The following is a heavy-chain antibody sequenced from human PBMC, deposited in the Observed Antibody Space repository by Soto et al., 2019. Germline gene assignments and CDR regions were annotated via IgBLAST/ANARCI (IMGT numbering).Heavy chain of an antibody. CDR1: GNSFTTYY. J-gene: IGHJ6*02. CDR2: INPSGGRT. D-gene: IGHD3-3*01. Sequence: ASVKVSCKASGNSFTTYYMHWVRQAPGQGLEWMGIINPSGGRTTCAQKFQGRVTMTRDTSTSTFHMELSSLRSEDTAVYYCARAGGITFFRVNYYYYGMDVWGQGTTVTVSS. CDR3: ARAGGITFFRVNYYYYGMDV. V-gene: IGHV1-46*01.